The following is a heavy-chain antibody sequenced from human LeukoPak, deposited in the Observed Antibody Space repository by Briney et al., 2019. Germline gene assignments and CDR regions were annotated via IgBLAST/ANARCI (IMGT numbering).Heavy chain of an antibody. V-gene: IGHV3-23*01. Sequence: GGSLRLSCAASGFTFSSYAMSWVRQAPGKGLEWVSAISGSGARTFYADSVKGRFTISRDNSKNTLYLQMNSLRAEDTAVYYCAKATFYDNYFDYWGQGTLVTVSS. D-gene: IGHD3-16*01. J-gene: IGHJ4*02. CDR3: AKATFYDNYFDY. CDR1: GFTFSSYA. CDR2: ISGSGART.